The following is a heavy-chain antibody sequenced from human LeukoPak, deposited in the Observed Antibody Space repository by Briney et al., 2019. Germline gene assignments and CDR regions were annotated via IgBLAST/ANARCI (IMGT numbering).Heavy chain of an antibody. CDR2: ISYDGSNK. Sequence: GGSLRLSCAASAFTFSTYAMHWVRQAPGKGLEWVAVISYDGSNKYYADSVKGRFTISRDNSKNTLYLQMNSLRAEDTAVYYCAKASIAVAAPWTNYYFDYWGQGTLVTVSS. J-gene: IGHJ4*02. CDR3: AKASIAVAAPWTNYYFDY. CDR1: AFTFSTYA. D-gene: IGHD6-19*01. V-gene: IGHV3-30*04.